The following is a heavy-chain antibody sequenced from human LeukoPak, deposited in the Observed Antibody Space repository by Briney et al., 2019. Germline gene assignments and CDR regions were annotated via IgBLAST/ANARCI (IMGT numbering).Heavy chain of an antibody. D-gene: IGHD3-22*01. J-gene: IGHJ3*02. Sequence: GGSLRLSCAASGFTVSNNYMSWVRQAPGKGLEWVSLIYSGGSTHYTDSVKGRFNISRDNSKNTLYLQMNSLRAEDTAVYYCARGLYSSGYYYDAFDIWGQGTMVTVPS. CDR1: GFTVSNNY. V-gene: IGHV3-66*01. CDR3: ARGLYSSGYYYDAFDI. CDR2: IYSGGST.